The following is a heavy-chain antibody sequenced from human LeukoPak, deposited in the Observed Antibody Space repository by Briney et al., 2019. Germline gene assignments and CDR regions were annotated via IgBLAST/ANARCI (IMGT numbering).Heavy chain of an antibody. CDR1: GYTFPNYG. Sequence: GASVKVSRNASGYTFPNYGLTWVRQAPGQGLEWMGWISVYNDKANYAQKFQGRVTMTADTSTRTAYLELRSLRSDDTAVYYCARTVAGGRYWYFDLWGRGTLVTVSS. D-gene: IGHD6-19*01. V-gene: IGHV1-18*01. J-gene: IGHJ2*01. CDR2: ISVYNDKA. CDR3: ARTVAGGRYWYFDL.